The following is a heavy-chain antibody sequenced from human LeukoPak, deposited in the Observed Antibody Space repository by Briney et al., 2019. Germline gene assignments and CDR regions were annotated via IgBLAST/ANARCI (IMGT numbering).Heavy chain of an antibody. CDR1: GYTFTGYY. V-gene: IGHV1-2*02. D-gene: IGHD6-19*01. CDR3: ARAGSIAVAGWETDFDY. Sequence: WASVKVSCKASGYTFTGYYMHWVRQAPGQGLEWMGWINPNSGGTNYAQKLQGRVTMTTDTSTSTAYMELRSLRSDDTAVYYCARAGSIAVAGWETDFDYWGQGTLVTVSS. CDR2: INPNSGGT. J-gene: IGHJ4*02.